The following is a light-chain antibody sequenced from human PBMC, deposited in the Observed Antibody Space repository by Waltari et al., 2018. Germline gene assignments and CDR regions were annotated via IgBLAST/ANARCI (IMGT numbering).Light chain of an antibody. CDR2: KAS. CDR1: QTISNW. V-gene: IGKV1-5*03. J-gene: IGKJ1*01. Sequence: DIQMTQSPSTLSASVGDRVTITCRASQTISNWLAWCQQKPGKAPKLLIYKASGLESGVPSRFSGSGSGTDFTLTISSLQPEDVGTYYCLQYNSYSSTFGHGTKVEI. CDR3: LQYNSYSST.